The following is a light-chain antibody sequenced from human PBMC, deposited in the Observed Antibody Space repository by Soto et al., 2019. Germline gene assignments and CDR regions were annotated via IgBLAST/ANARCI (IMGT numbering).Light chain of an antibody. CDR1: SSDVGSYKL. V-gene: IGLV2-23*01. CDR2: EGS. CDR3: CSYAGSSTLV. Sequence: QSALTQPASVSGSPGQSSTISCTGTSSDVGSYKLVSWYQQHPGKAPKLMIYEGSKRPSGVSNRFSGSKSGNTASLTISGLQAEDEADYYCCSYAGSSTLVFGGGTKLTVL. J-gene: IGLJ3*02.